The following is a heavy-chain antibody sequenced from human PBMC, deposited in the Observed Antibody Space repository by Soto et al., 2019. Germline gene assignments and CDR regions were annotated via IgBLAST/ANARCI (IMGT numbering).Heavy chain of an antibody. V-gene: IGHV1-2*04. CDR1: GYTFTGYY. Sequence: VSVKVSCKASGYTFTGYYMHWVRQAPGQGLEWMGWINPNSGGTNYAQKFQGWVTMTRDTSISTAYMELSRLRSDDTAVYYCARDPARGWFDPWGQGTLVTVSS. J-gene: IGHJ5*02. CDR2: INPNSGGT. CDR3: ARDPARGWFDP. D-gene: IGHD3-10*01.